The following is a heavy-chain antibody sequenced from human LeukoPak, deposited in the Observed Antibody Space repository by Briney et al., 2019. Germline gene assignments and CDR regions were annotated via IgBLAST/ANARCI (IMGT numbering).Heavy chain of an antibody. Sequence: KSSETLSLTCTVSGGSISSYYWSWIRQPPGKGLEWIGYIYYSGSTNYNPSLKSRVTISVDTSKNQFSLKLSSVTAADTAVYYCARGDFWFDPWGQGTLATVSS. J-gene: IGHJ5*02. V-gene: IGHV4-59*01. CDR1: GGSISSYY. CDR3: ARGDFWFDP. CDR2: IYYSGST.